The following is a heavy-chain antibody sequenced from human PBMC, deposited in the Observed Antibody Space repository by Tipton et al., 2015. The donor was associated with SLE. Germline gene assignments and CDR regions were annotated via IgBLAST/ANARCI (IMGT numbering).Heavy chain of an antibody. J-gene: IGHJ4*02. Sequence: SLRLSCAASGFTFSSYAMSWVRQAPGKGLEWVSAISGRGGNTYYADSLKGRFNISRANSKKTLYLQMNSLRAEDTAVYYCASQMAAAPYCDSWGQGTLVPVSS. CDR2: ISGRGGNT. D-gene: IGHD6-13*01. CDR1: GFTFSSYA. CDR3: ASQMAAAPYCDS. V-gene: IGHV3-23*01.